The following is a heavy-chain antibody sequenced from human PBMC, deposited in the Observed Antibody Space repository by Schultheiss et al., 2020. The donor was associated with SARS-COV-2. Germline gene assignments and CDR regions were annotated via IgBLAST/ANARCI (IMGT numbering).Heavy chain of an antibody. D-gene: IGHD3-3*01. V-gene: IGHV3-23*01. Sequence: GGSLRLSCAASGFTFSSYAMSWVRQAPGKGLEWVSAISGCGGSTYYADSVKGRFTISRDNSKNTLYLQMNSLRAEDTAVYYCAKAHRFLEWLPFGYWGQGTLVTVSS. CDR1: GFTFSSYA. J-gene: IGHJ4*02. CDR3: AKAHRFLEWLPFGY. CDR2: ISGCGGST.